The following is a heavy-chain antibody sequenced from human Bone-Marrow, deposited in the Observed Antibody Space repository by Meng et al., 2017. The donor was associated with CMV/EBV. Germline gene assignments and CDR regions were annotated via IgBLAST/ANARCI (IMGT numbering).Heavy chain of an antibody. CDR2: IIPIFGTA. V-gene: IGHV1-69*05. D-gene: IGHD1-26*01. CDR1: GGTFSSYA. CDR3: ARDLEVGATRFDY. J-gene: IGHJ4*02. Sequence: SVKVSCKASGGTFSSYAISWVRQAPGQGLEWMGGIIPIFGTANYAQKFQGRVTITTDESTSTAYMELSSLRSEDTAVYYCARDLEVGATRFDYWGQGTLVTVSS.